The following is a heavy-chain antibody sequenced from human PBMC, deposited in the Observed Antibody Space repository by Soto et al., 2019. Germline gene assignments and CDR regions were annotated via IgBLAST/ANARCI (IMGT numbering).Heavy chain of an antibody. CDR3: ARDRPPNKDDFGNSGYYQYNGMDL. Sequence: QVQLVQSGAEVKKPGSSVKVSCKASGGTFSSYAISWVLQAPGQGLEWMGGIIPIFGTANYAQKCQGRVTVIADEATSTASMEPGSLRSEDTAVYYCARDRPPNKDDFGNSGYYQYNGMDLWGQGTKVTVSS. CDR2: IIPIFGTA. J-gene: IGHJ6*02. V-gene: IGHV1-69*01. D-gene: IGHD1-26*01. CDR1: GGTFSSYA.